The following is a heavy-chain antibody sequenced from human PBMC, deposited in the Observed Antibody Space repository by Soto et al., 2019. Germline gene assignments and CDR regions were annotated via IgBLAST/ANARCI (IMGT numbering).Heavy chain of an antibody. J-gene: IGHJ4*02. V-gene: IGHV3-23*01. D-gene: IGHD3-9*01. Sequence: GGSLRLSCAASGFTFSSYAMSWVRQAPGKGLEWVSAISGSGGSTYYADSVKGRFTISRDNSKNTLYLQMNSLRAEDTAVYYCAKDSGPRYFDPAYYFDYWGQGTLVTVSS. CDR3: AKDSGPRYFDPAYYFDY. CDR2: ISGSGGST. CDR1: GFTFSSYA.